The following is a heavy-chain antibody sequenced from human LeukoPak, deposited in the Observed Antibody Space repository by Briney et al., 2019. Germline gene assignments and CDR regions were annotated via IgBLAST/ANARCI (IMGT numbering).Heavy chain of an antibody. D-gene: IGHD4-17*01. Sequence: SETLSLTCAVSGGSISSYYWSWIRQPPGKGLEWIGYIYYSGSTNYNPSLKSRVTISVDTSKNQFSLKLSSVTAADTAVYYCAGDRTTVTTLRYFDLWGRGTLVTVSS. CDR3: AGDRTTVTTLRYFDL. V-gene: IGHV4-59*01. J-gene: IGHJ2*01. CDR1: GGSISSYY. CDR2: IYYSGST.